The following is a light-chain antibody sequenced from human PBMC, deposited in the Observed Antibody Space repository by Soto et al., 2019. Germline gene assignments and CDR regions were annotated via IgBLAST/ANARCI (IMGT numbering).Light chain of an antibody. CDR1: QSVSSN. V-gene: IGKV3D-15*01. CDR2: AAS. Sequence: EIVMTQSPATLSVPPGERATLSCRASQSVSSNFAWYQQRPGQAPRLLIYAASSRATGIPARFSGSGSGTDFTLTISSLQPDDFATYYCQQYNSFWTFGQGTKVDIK. CDR3: QQYNSFWT. J-gene: IGKJ1*01.